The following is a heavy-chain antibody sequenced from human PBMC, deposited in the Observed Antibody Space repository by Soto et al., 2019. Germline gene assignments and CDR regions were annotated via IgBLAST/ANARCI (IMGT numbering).Heavy chain of an antibody. Sequence: ASVKVSCKASGGTFSRSAISWVRQAPGQGLEWMGGIIPIFDIANYPPKFENRVTITADESTSTAYLELSSLRSEDTAVYYCARDVDYKRHVGSYFDYWGQGTLVTVSS. D-gene: IGHD6-25*01. CDR1: GGTFSRSA. CDR3: ARDVDYKRHVGSYFDY. CDR2: IIPIFDIA. V-gene: IGHV1-69*13. J-gene: IGHJ4*02.